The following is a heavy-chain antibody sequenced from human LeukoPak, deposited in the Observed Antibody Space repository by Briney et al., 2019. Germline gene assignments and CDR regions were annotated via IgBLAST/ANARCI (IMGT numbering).Heavy chain of an antibody. V-gene: IGHV1-2*02. Sequence: ASVNVSCKASGYNFTDYYIHWIRQAPGQGLEWMGWINPNSGGTNYAQKFQGRVTMTRDTSISTAYMELSRLRSDDTAVYYCAREGRGWAFDIWGQGTMVTVSS. D-gene: IGHD2-15*01. CDR1: GYNFTDYY. CDR2: INPNSGGT. CDR3: AREGRGWAFDI. J-gene: IGHJ3*02.